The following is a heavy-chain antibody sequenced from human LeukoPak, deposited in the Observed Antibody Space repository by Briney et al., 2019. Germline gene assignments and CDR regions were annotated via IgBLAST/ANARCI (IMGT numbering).Heavy chain of an antibody. CDR1: GFTSSRFS. V-gene: IGHV3-48*01. D-gene: IGHD4-23*01. J-gene: IGHJ6*03. CDR2: ISRTSSTL. CDR3: ARDPGGSSDVAAYFYYMDV. Sequence: GQSLRPSPAASGFTSSRFSMNWVRQAPGTGLQWLSHISRTSSTLNYADSEKGRFTISRDNVKNSLYLQMNSLRAEDAAVYYCARDPGGSSDVAAYFYYMDVWGKGTTLTVSS.